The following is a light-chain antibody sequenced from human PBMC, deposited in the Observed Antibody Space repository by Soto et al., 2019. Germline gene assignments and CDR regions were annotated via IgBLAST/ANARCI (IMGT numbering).Light chain of an antibody. CDR3: GTWDSSLSAYV. V-gene: IGLV1-51*01. J-gene: IGLJ1*01. Sequence: QSVLTQPPSVSAAPGQTVTISCSGSNSNIGNNYVSWYRQLPGTAPKLLIYDNNMRPSGIPDRFSGSESGTSATLGITGLQTGDEADYYCGTWDSSLSAYVFGTGTKVTVL. CDR2: DNN. CDR1: NSNIGNNY.